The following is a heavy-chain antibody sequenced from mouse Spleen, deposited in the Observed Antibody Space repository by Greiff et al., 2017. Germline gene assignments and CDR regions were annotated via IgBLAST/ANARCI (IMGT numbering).Heavy chain of an antibody. Sequence: VQLQQSGAELVKPGASVKLSCKASGYTFTSYWMHWVKQRPGQGLEWIGMIHPNSGSTNYNEKFKSKATLTVDKSSSTAYMQLSSLTSEDSAVYYCARGYGNWYFDVWGAGTTVTVSS. CDR2: IHPNSGST. V-gene: IGHV1-64*01. J-gene: IGHJ1*01. D-gene: IGHD2-1*01. CDR1: GYTFTSYW. CDR3: ARGYGNWYFDV.